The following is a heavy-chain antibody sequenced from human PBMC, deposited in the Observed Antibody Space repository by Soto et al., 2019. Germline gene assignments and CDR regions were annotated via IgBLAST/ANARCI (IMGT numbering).Heavy chain of an antibody. Sequence: QVQLVESGGGVVQPGRSLRLSCAASGFTFSTYGMHWARQAPGKGLEWVAVISYDGSNKYYADSVKGRFTISRDDSKSTLYLQMNSLGTEDTAVYYCAKGTSSGWDAFDIWGQGIMVTVSS. V-gene: IGHV3-30*18. CDR3: AKGTSSGWDAFDI. D-gene: IGHD6-19*01. CDR1: GFTFSTYG. CDR2: ISYDGSNK. J-gene: IGHJ3*02.